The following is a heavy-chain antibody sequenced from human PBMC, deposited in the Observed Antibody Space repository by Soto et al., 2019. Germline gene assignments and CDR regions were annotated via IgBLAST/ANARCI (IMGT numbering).Heavy chain of an antibody. J-gene: IGHJ4*02. CDR2: ISGSGGST. CDR1: GFTFSSYA. Sequence: GSLRLSCAASGFTFSSYAMSWVRQAPGKGLEWVSAISGSGGSTYYADSVKGRFTISRDNSKNTLYLQMNSLRAEDTAVYYCAKVFYGSQSGDYFDYWGQGTLVTVSS. D-gene: IGHD2-15*01. CDR3: AKVFYGSQSGDYFDY. V-gene: IGHV3-23*01.